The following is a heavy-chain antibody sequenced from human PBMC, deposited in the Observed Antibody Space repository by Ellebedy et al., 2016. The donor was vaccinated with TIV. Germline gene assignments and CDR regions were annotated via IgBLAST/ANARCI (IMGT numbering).Heavy chain of an antibody. Sequence: ASVKVSCXASGYTFTSYGISWVRQAPGQGLEWMGWISAYNGNTNYAQKLQGRVTMTTDTSTSTAYMELRSLRSDDTAVYYCATHRTIEYNWNDKGPDVQSSYDIWGQGTMVTVSS. CDR2: ISAYNGNT. J-gene: IGHJ3*02. V-gene: IGHV1-18*01. CDR1: GYTFTSYG. CDR3: ATHRTIEYNWNDKGPDVQSSYDI. D-gene: IGHD1-1*01.